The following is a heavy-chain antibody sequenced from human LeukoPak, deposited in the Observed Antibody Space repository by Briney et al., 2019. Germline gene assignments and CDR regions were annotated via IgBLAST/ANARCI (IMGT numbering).Heavy chain of an antibody. CDR3: ARGAYYYDSSGYKPYYFDY. V-gene: IGHV1-69*13. Sequence: SVKVSCKASGGTFSSYAISWVRQAPGQGLEWMGGIIPIFGTANYTQKFQGRVTITADESTSTAYMELSSLRSEDTAVYYCARGAYYYDSSGYKPYYFDYWGQGTLVTVSS. CDR2: IIPIFGTA. J-gene: IGHJ4*02. D-gene: IGHD3-22*01. CDR1: GGTFSSYA.